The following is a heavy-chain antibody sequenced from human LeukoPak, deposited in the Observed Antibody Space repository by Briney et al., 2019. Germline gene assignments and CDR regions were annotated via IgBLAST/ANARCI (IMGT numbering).Heavy chain of an antibody. V-gene: IGHV1-8*01. CDR1: GYTFTSYD. Sequence: ASVKVSCKASGYTFTSYDINWVRQATGQGLEWMGWMNPNSGNTGYAQKFQGRVTMTRNTSISTAYMEPSSLRSEDTAVYYCARGIKYSSRRNYFDYWGQGTLVTVSS. CDR2: MNPNSGNT. D-gene: IGHD6-6*01. CDR3: ARGIKYSSRRNYFDY. J-gene: IGHJ4*02.